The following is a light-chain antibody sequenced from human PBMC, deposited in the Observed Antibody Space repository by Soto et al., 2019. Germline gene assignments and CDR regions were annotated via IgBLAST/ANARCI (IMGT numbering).Light chain of an antibody. J-gene: IGLJ1*01. CDR3: SSYTSSSTPYV. CDR1: SSDVGGYNY. V-gene: IGLV2-14*01. CDR2: EVS. Sequence: QSALTQPASVSGSPGQSFTISCTGTSSDVGGYNYVSWYQQHPGKAPKLMIYEVSNRPSGVSNRFSGSKSGNTASLTISGLQAEDEADYYCSSYTSSSTPYVFGTGTKVTVL.